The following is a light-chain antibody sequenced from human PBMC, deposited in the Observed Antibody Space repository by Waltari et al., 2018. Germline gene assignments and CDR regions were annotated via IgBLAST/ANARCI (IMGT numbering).Light chain of an antibody. CDR3: QQYHSYPLT. J-gene: IGKJ4*01. CDR1: QGISTY. V-gene: IGKV1-16*02. CDR2: DVS. Sequence: DIQLTQSPSSLSASVGDRVTITCRASQGISTYLAWFQQKPGKAPKSLIYDVSSLLNGVATKFSGSGSGTDFTLTIRNLQPEDCATYYCQQYHSYPLTFGGGTKVEIK.